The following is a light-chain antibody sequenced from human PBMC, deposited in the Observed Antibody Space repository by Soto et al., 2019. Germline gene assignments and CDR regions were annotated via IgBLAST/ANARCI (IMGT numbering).Light chain of an antibody. Sequence: EIVFTQSPVTLSLSPGERATLSCRASQSVPSNYLAWYQQKPGQAPRLLIYGASSRATGIPDRFSGSGSGTDFTLTISRLEPEDFAVYYCQQYGRSRTFGQGNKVDIK. CDR2: GAS. CDR3: QQYGRSRT. CDR1: QSVPSNY. V-gene: IGKV3-20*01. J-gene: IGKJ1*01.